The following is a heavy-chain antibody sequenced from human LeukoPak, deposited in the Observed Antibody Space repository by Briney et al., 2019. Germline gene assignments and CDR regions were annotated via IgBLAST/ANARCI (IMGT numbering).Heavy chain of an antibody. V-gene: IGHV3-23*01. Sequence: GGSLRLSCAASGFTFSTYAMSWVRQAPGKGLEWVSTISGSDGRTYYIDSVKGRFTISRDNSKNTLYLQMNSLRDDDTALYYCVKDKGSVFGEYWGQGTLVSVSS. CDR2: ISGSDGRT. CDR3: VKDKGSVFGEY. J-gene: IGHJ4*02. CDR1: GFTFSTYA. D-gene: IGHD3-10*02.